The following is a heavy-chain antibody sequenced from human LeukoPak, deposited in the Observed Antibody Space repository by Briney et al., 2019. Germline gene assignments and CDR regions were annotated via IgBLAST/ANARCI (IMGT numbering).Heavy chain of an antibody. Sequence: SETLPLTCAVYGGSFSGYYWSWIRQPPGKGLEWIGEINHSGSTNYNPYIKSRGTISVETSKRQFCLKLSSVTAADTAVYYCARDSGWPDYYYYYGMDVWGQGTTVTVSS. D-gene: IGHD6-19*01. V-gene: IGHV4-34*01. CDR2: INHSGST. CDR3: ARDSGWPDYYYYYGMDV. CDR1: GGSFSGYY. J-gene: IGHJ6*02.